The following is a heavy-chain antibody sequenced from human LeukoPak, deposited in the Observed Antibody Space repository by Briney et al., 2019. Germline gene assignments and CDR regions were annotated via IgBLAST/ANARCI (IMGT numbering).Heavy chain of an antibody. CDR1: GFTFSSYA. Sequence: GGSLRLSCAASGFTFSSYAMHCVRQAPGKGLEYVSAISNNGGSTFYANSVKGRFTISRDDSKNTLYLQMGSLRAEDMAVYYCARGPDYYGSGSYYAPLDYWGQGTLVTVSS. CDR3: ARGPDYYGSGSYYAPLDY. D-gene: IGHD3-10*01. J-gene: IGHJ4*02. CDR2: ISNNGGST. V-gene: IGHV3-64*01.